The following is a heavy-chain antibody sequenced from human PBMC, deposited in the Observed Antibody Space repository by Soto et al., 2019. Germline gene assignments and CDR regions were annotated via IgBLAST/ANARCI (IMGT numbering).Heavy chain of an antibody. CDR3: ARGYCSGGSCYPLMSHDAFDI. V-gene: IGHV1-69*13. CDR2: IIPIFGTA. D-gene: IGHD2-15*01. Sequence: SVKVSCKASGGTFSSYAISWVRQAPGQGLEWMGGIIPIFGTANYAQKFQGRVTITADESTSTAYMELSSLRSEDTAVYYCARGYCSGGSCYPLMSHDAFDIWGQGTMVTVSS. CDR1: GGTFSSYA. J-gene: IGHJ3*02.